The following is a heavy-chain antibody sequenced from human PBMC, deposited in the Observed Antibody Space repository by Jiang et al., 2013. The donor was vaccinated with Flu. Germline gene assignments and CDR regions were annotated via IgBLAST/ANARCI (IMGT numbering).Heavy chain of an antibody. CDR2: IYYSGST. D-gene: IGHD3-22*01. Sequence: GPGLVKPSETLSLTCTVSGGSVINYYWSWIRQSPGKGLEWIGYIYYSGSTNYNPSLKSRVTISVDTSKNQFSLKLSSVTAADTAVYYCARMTPFYYDSSGYPDFFDYWGQGTPVTVSS. CDR3: ARMTPFYYDSSGYPDFFDY. V-gene: IGHV4-59*02. J-gene: IGHJ4*02. CDR1: GGSVINYY.